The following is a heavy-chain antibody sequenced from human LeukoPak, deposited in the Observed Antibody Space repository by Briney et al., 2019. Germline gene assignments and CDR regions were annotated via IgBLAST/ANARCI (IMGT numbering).Heavy chain of an antibody. D-gene: IGHD3-10*01. CDR1: AGSISSNSYY. Sequence: PSETLSLTCTVSAGSISSNSYYWGWIRQPPGKGLQWIGSIYYSGSTYYNPSLKSRVTISVDTSKNQFSLKLSSVTAADTAVYYCASWLRNGSRSSQNSLDYWGQGTLVTVSS. J-gene: IGHJ4*02. V-gene: IGHV4-39*01. CDR2: IYYSGST. CDR3: ASWLRNGSRSSQNSLDY.